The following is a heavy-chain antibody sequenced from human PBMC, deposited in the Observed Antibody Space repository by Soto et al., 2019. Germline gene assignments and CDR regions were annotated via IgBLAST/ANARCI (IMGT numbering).Heavy chain of an antibody. CDR2: ITNDGDTT. V-gene: IGHV3-64D*06. D-gene: IGHD3-10*01. Sequence: GGSLRLSCLASGFTFSAYPMYWVRQAPWKGLQYVSAITNDGDTTYYADSVKGRFTISRDNSKNTLYLQMSSLRVEDTAVYYCVKGSHNSGYNWLDPWGQGTLVTVSS. CDR3: VKGSHNSGYNWLDP. J-gene: IGHJ5*02. CDR1: GFTFSAYP.